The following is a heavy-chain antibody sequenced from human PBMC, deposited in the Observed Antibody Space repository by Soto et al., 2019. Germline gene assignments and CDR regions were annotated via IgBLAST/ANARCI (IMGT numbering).Heavy chain of an antibody. CDR3: ARGPVSGGWVVIYYYGMDV. Sequence: LRLSCAASGFTLSAYDMHWVRQAEGKGLEWVSALGAADDPYYLVSVKGRFTISRENAKNSLYLQMNNLRAGDTAVYYCARGPVSGGWVVIYYYGMDVWGQGTTVTVSS. CDR2: LGAADDP. D-gene: IGHD2-21*01. CDR1: GFTLSAYD. V-gene: IGHV3-13*05. J-gene: IGHJ6*02.